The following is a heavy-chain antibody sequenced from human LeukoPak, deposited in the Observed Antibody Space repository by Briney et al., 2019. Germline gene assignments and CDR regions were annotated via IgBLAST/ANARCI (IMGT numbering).Heavy chain of an antibody. Sequence: PGGSLGLSCAASGFTVSSNYMSWVRQAPGKGLEWVSVIYSGGSTYYADSVKGRFTISRDNSKNTLYLQMNSLRADDTAIFYCAKSIDYYGSAHAFDIWGQGTMVTVSS. CDR2: IYSGGST. CDR3: AKSIDYYGSAHAFDI. V-gene: IGHV3-53*01. D-gene: IGHD3-10*01. CDR1: GFTVSSNY. J-gene: IGHJ3*02.